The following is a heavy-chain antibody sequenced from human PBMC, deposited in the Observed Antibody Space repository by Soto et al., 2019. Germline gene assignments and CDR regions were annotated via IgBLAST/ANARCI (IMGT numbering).Heavy chain of an antibody. D-gene: IGHD3-10*01. CDR3: ARGRSGHAYYHGMDV. Sequence: ASVKVSCKASGYTFTSYDINWVRQATGQGLEWMGWMNPNSGNTGYAQKFQGRVTMTRNTSISKAYMELSSLRSEDTAVNYCARGRSGHAYYHGMDVWGQGTTVTVSS. V-gene: IGHV1-8*01. J-gene: IGHJ6*02. CDR1: GYTFTSYD. CDR2: MNPNSGNT.